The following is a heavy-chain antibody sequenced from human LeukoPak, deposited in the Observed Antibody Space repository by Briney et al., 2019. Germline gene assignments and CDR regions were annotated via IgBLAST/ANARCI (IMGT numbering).Heavy chain of an antibody. Sequence: SVKVSCKASGGTFSSYAISWERQAPGQGLEWMGGIIPIFGTANYAQKFQGRVTITTDESTSTAYMELSSLRSEDTAVYYCARGPRRLTFIGDAFDIWGQGTMVTVSS. J-gene: IGHJ3*02. CDR3: ARGPRRLTFIGDAFDI. CDR2: IIPIFGTA. D-gene: IGHD3-3*01. V-gene: IGHV1-69*05. CDR1: GGTFSSYA.